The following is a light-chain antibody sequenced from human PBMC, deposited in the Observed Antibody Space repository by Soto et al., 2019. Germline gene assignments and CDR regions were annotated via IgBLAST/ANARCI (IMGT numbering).Light chain of an antibody. CDR3: SSYTTSSTVV. V-gene: IGLV2-14*01. Sequence: QAVVTQPASVSGSPGQSITISCTGTRSDVGGYNYVSWYQQHPGKVPKLLIYEVSNRPSGVSNRFSGSKSGNTASLTISGLQAEDEADYYCSSYTTSSTVVFGGGTKLTVL. J-gene: IGLJ2*01. CDR2: EVS. CDR1: RSDVGGYNY.